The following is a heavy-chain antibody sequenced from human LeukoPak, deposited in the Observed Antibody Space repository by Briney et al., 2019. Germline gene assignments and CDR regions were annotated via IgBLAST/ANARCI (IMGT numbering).Heavy chain of an antibody. CDR2: ISAYNGNT. J-gene: IGHJ4*02. V-gene: IGHV1-18*01. CDR3: AISIAWGMIVVVPYYFDY. D-gene: IGHD3-22*01. CDR1: GYTFTSYG. Sequence: ASVKVACKASGYTFTSYGISWVRQAPGQGLEWMGWISAYNGNTNYAQKLQGRVTMTTDTSTSTAYMELRSLRSDDTAVYYCAISIAWGMIVVVPYYFDYWGQGTLVTVSS.